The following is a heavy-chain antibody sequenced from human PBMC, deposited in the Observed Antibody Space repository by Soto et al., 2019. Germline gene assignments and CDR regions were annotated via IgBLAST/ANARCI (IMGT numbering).Heavy chain of an antibody. CDR2: INPNSGGT. CDR3: ARESYSNYAAGYYMDV. D-gene: IGHD4-4*01. Sequence: ASVKVSCKASGYTFTGYYMHWVRQAPGQGLEWMGWINPNSGGTNYAQKFQGWVTMTRDTSISTAHMELSRLRSDDTAVYYCARESYSNYAAGYYMDVWGKGTTVTVSS. J-gene: IGHJ6*03. CDR1: GYTFTGYY. V-gene: IGHV1-2*04.